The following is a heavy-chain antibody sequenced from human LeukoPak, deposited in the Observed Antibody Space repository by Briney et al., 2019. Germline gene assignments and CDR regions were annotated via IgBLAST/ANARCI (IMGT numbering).Heavy chain of an antibody. D-gene: IGHD2-2*01. CDR2: ISAYNGNT. J-gene: IGHJ6*03. V-gene: IGHV1-18*01. Sequence: GASVKVSCKASGYTFTSYGISWVRQAPGQGLEWMGWISAYNGNTNYAQKLQGRVTMTTDTSTSTAYMELRSLRSDDTAVYYCARYRAIGYCSSTSCRSYYYYYYMHVWGKGTTVTISS. CDR3: ARYRAIGYCSSTSCRSYYYYYYMHV. CDR1: GYTFTSYG.